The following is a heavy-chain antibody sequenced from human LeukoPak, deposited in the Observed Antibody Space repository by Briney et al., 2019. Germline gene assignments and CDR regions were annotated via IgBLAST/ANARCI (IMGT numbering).Heavy chain of an antibody. CDR2: IIPILGIA. V-gene: IGHV1-69*04. Sequence: SVKVSCKASGGTFSSYAISWVRQAPGQGLEWMGRIIPILGIANYAQKFQGRVTITADKSTGTAYMELSSLRSEDTAVYYCAGFTAAAGKFDYWGQGTLVTVSS. J-gene: IGHJ4*02. CDR3: AGFTAAAGKFDY. CDR1: GGTFSSYA. D-gene: IGHD6-13*01.